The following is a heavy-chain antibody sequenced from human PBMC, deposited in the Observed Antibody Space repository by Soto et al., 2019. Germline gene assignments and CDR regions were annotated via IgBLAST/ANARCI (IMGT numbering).Heavy chain of an antibody. Sequence: EVQLLESGGDLVQPGGSLRLSCAASGFTFSTYAMRWVRQAPGKGLEWASSITGSGDRTYYADSVKGRFTISRDNSQSTLHLQMNSLRAEDTAVYYCARMYSSSCDYWGQGTLVTVSS. CDR3: ARMYSSSCDY. D-gene: IGHD6-13*01. CDR2: ITGSGDRT. J-gene: IGHJ4*02. CDR1: GFTFSTYA. V-gene: IGHV3-23*01.